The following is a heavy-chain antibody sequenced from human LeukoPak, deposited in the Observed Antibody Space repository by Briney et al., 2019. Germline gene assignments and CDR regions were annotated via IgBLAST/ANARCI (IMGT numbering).Heavy chain of an antibody. CDR3: ARDLIDCYYGMDV. Sequence: SGTLSLTCTVSGGSISSYYWSWIRQPPGKGLEWIGYIYYSGSTNYNPPLKSRVTISVDTSKNQFSLKLSSVTAADTAVYYCARDLIDCYYGMDVWGQGTTVTVSS. D-gene: IGHD3-22*01. CDR2: IYYSGST. V-gene: IGHV4-59*01. CDR1: GGSISSYY. J-gene: IGHJ6*02.